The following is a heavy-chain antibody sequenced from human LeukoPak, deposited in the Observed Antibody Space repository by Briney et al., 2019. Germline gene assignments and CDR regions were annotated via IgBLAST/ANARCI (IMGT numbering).Heavy chain of an antibody. J-gene: IGHJ2*01. CDR1: GGSISSGSYY. D-gene: IGHD3-10*01. Sequence: SETLSLTCTVSGGSISSGSYYWSWIRQPAGKGLEWIGRIYTSGSTNYNPSLKSRVTISVDTSKNQFSLKLSSVTAADTAVYYCARGRQGFGDHFDLWGRGTLVTVSS. V-gene: IGHV4-61*02. CDR3: ARGRQGFGDHFDL. CDR2: IYTSGST.